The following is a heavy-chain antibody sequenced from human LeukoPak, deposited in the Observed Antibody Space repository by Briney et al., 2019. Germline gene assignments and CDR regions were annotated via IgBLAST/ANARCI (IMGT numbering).Heavy chain of an antibody. J-gene: IGHJ6*03. V-gene: IGHV4-34*01. CDR2: INHSGST. CDR1: GESFSGYY. CDR3: ARDSHYTTSSNYYYYYTNV. D-gene: IGHD6-6*01. Sequence: SETLSLTYAVYGESFSGYYWTWIRQPPGKGLEWIGEINHSGSTNYNPSLKSRVTISLDTSKNQFSLRLSSVTAADTAVYFCARDSHYTTSSNYYYYYTNVWGKGTTVTVSS.